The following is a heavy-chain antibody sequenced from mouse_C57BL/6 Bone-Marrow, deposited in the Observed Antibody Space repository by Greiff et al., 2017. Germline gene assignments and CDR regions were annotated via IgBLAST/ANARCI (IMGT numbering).Heavy chain of an antibody. J-gene: IGHJ4*01. CDR2: ISNGGGST. Sequence: EVQLQESGGGLVQPGGSLKLSCAASGFTFSDYYMYWVRQTPEKRLEWVAYISNGGGSTYYPDTVKGRFTISRDNAKNTLYLQMSRLKSEDTAMYYCARRDDYDCYAMDYWGQGTSVTVSS. V-gene: IGHV5-12*01. D-gene: IGHD2-4*01. CDR3: ARRDDYDCYAMDY. CDR1: GFTFSDYY.